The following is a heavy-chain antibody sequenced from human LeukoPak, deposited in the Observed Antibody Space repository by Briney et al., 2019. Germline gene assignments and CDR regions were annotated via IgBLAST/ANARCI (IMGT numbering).Heavy chain of an antibody. CDR3: ARPNQDFWSGYYSGYFDY. Sequence: GGSLRLSCAASGFTFSSYSMNWVRQAPGKGLEWVSSISSSSSYIYYADSVKGRFTISRDNAKNSLYLQMNSLRAEDTAVYYCARPNQDFWSGYYSGYFDYWGQGTLVTVSS. J-gene: IGHJ4*02. CDR2: ISSSSSYI. D-gene: IGHD3-3*01. V-gene: IGHV3-21*01. CDR1: GFTFSSYS.